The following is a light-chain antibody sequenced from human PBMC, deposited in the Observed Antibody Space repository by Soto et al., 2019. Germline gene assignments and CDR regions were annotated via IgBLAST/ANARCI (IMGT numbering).Light chain of an antibody. Sequence: DIVMTQSPLSLPVTPGEPASISCRSSQSLLYXXXYNYLHWYLQKPGQSPQLLVYLGSTRASGVPDRFSGSGSGTDFTLKISRVEAEDVGVYYCMQGVQTPPTFGQGTKVEIK. V-gene: IGKV2-28*01. CDR1: QSLLYXXXYNY. CDR2: LGS. J-gene: IGKJ1*01. CDR3: MQGVQTPPT.